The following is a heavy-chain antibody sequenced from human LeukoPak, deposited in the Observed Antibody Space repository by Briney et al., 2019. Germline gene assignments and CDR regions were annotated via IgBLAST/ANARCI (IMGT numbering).Heavy chain of an antibody. CDR3: ARDHNYGSDY. CDR1: GFTFGSYS. Sequence: GGSLRLSCAASGFTFGSYSMNWVRQAPGKGLEWVSSISSRSSAIYYADSVKGRFTISRDNAENSLYLQMNSLRVEDTAVYYCARDHNYGSDYWGQGTLVTVSS. CDR2: ISSRSSAI. V-gene: IGHV3-21*04. D-gene: IGHD5-18*01. J-gene: IGHJ4*02.